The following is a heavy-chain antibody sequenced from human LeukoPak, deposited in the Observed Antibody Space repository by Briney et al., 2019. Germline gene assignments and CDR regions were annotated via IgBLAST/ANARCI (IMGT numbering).Heavy chain of an antibody. CDR2: ISYDGSNK. CDR3: ARVLGEEYHFDY. D-gene: IGHD2-15*01. Sequence: GGSLRLSCAASGFTFSSYAMHWVRQAPGKGLEWVAAISYDGSNKYYADSVKGRFTISRDNSKNTLYLQMNSLRAEDTAVYYCARVLGEEYHFDYWGQRTLVTVSS. CDR1: GFTFSSYA. V-gene: IGHV3-30-3*01. J-gene: IGHJ4*02.